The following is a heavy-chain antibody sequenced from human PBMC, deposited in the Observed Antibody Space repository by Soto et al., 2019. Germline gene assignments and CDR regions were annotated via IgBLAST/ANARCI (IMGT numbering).Heavy chain of an antibody. D-gene: IGHD2-21*02. Sequence: QVQLVQSGAEVKKPGSSVKVSCKASGGTFSSYAISWVRQAPGQGLEWMGGIIPIFGTANYAKKFQGRVTITADESTSPAYMELSSLRSEDTAVYYCARAAYCGGDCYSSSYYYGMDVWGQGTTVTVSS. J-gene: IGHJ6*02. V-gene: IGHV1-69*01. CDR3: ARAAYCGGDCYSSSYYYGMDV. CDR1: GGTFSSYA. CDR2: IIPIFGTA.